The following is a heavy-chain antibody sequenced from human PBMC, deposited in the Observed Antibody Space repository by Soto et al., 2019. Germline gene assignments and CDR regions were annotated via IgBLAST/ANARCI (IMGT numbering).Heavy chain of an antibody. CDR1: AFSFSSYA. CDR3: AKANQDGNPIYYYYSYGMDV. V-gene: IGHV3-23*01. Sequence: GGSLRLSCAASAFSFSSYAMTWVRQAPGKGLEWVSGISGSGDSTYYADSVKGRFTISRDNSKNTLFLQMNNLRAEDTAVYFCAKANQDGNPIYYYYSYGMDVWGQGTTVTVFS. J-gene: IGHJ6*02. CDR2: ISGSGDST. D-gene: IGHD1-1*01.